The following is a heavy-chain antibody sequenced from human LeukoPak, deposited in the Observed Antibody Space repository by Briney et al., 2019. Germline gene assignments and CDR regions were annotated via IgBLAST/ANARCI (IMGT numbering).Heavy chain of an antibody. D-gene: IGHD3-22*01. V-gene: IGHV3-23*01. J-gene: IGHJ4*02. CDR1: GFTFSSYA. CDR2: ISESGGET. Sequence: GGSLRLSCAASGFTFSSYAMSWVRQAPGKGLEWVSAISESGGETYHADSVKGRFTISRDTSKSTLYLQLNSLRAEDTAIYYCAKGIDSTGYYPFDYWGQGTLVTVSS. CDR3: AKGIDSTGYYPFDY.